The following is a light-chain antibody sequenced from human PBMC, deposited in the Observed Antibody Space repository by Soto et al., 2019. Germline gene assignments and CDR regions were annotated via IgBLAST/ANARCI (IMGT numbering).Light chain of an antibody. CDR1: SSDVGGYNY. V-gene: IGLV2-8*01. J-gene: IGLJ1*01. CDR3: TSYTRSPLYV. CDR2: EVN. Sequence: QSALTQPPSASGSPGQSVAISCTGTSSDVGGYNYVSWYQQHPGKAPKLMIYEVNKRPSGVPDRFSGSKSGNTASLTVSGLQAEDEADYYCTSYTRSPLYVFGTGTKVTVL.